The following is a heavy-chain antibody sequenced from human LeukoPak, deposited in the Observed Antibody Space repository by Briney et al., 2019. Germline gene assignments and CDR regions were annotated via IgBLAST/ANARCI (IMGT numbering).Heavy chain of an antibody. CDR3: ARDKGLPEFDY. CDR1: GGSISSGGYY. Sequence: SETLSLTCTVSGGSISSGGYYWSWIRQPPGKGLEWIGYIYHSGSTYHNPSLKSRVTISVDRSKNQFSLKLSSVTAADTAVYYCARDKGLPEFDYWGQGTLVTVSS. CDR2: IYHSGST. V-gene: IGHV4-30-2*01. D-gene: IGHD1-14*01. J-gene: IGHJ4*02.